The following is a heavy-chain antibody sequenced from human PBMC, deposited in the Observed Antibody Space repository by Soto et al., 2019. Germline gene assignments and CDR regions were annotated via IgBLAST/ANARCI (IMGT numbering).Heavy chain of an antibody. J-gene: IGHJ6*02. CDR3: ARTFGAPSWYYYYYGMDV. V-gene: IGHV1-2*02. CDR1: GYTFTGYY. CDR2: INPNSGGT. Sequence: QVQLVQSGAEVKKPGASVKVSCKASGYTFTGYYMHWVRQAPGQGLEWMGWINPNSGGTNYAQKFQGRVTMTRDTSISTAYMELSMLRSDDTAVYYCARTFGAPSWYYYYYGMDVWGQGTTVTVSS. D-gene: IGHD1-26*01.